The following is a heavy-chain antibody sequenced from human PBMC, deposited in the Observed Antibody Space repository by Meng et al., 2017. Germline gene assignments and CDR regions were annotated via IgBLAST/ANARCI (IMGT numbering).Heavy chain of an antibody. Sequence: QVQLQQWGAGLLKPSEALSLTCAVYGWSFSGYSWSWIRQPPGKGLEWIGEINHSGSTNYNPSLKSRVTISVDTSKNQFSLKLSPVTAADTAVYYCASSGYSYGYRFDYWGQGTLVTVSS. CDR2: INHSGST. D-gene: IGHD5-18*01. J-gene: IGHJ4*02. CDR3: ASSGYSYGYRFDY. CDR1: GWSFSGYS. V-gene: IGHV4-34*01.